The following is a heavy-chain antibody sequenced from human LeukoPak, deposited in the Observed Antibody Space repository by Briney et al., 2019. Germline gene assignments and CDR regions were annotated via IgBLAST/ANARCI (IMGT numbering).Heavy chain of an antibody. CDR1: GGSISSGDYY. Sequence: SETLSLTCTVSGGSISSGDYYWSWIRQPPGKGLEWIGYIYYSGSTYYNPSLKSRVTISVDTSKNQFSLKLSSVTAADTAVYYCARGRSSMSSGYGMDVWGQGTTVTVSS. CDR3: ARGRSSMSSGYGMDV. V-gene: IGHV4-30-4*01. CDR2: IYYSGST. D-gene: IGHD3-22*01. J-gene: IGHJ6*02.